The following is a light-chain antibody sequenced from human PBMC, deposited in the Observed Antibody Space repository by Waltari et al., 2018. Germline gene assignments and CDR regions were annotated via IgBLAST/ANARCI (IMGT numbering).Light chain of an antibody. J-gene: IGKJ1*01. CDR3: QNHERLPAT. CDR1: QSIGKY. Sequence: EIVLTQSPGTLSLSPGERATLSCRASQSIGKYLVWYPQKPGQAPRLLSLAASSRATGVPDRFSGSGSGTDLSLTSSRLGPEDFAVYYCQNHERLPATFGQGTKVEIK. V-gene: IGKV3-20*01. CDR2: AAS.